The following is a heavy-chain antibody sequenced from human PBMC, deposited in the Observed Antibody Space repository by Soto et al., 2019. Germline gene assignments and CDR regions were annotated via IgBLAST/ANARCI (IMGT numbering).Heavy chain of an antibody. Sequence: QVQLQESGPGLVKPSQTLSLTCTVSGGCISSGGYYWSWIRQHPGKGLEWIGYIYYSGSTYYNPSLKRRFTISVDTSKNQFSLKLSSVTAAATAVSYCASGQLGGYSYGWSDYWGQGTLVTVSS. V-gene: IGHV4-31*03. CDR2: IYYSGST. CDR3: ASGQLGGYSYGWSDY. D-gene: IGHD5-18*01. J-gene: IGHJ4*02. CDR1: GGCISSGGYY.